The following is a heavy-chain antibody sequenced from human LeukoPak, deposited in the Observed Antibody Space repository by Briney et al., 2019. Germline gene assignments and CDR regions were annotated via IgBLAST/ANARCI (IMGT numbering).Heavy chain of an antibody. CDR3: ASGGVLDYYYYMDV. J-gene: IGHJ6*03. Sequence: GGSLRLSCAASGFTFSSYAMSWVRQAPGKGLEWVSAISGSGGSTYCADSVKGRFTISRDNSKNTLYLQMNSLRAEDTAVYYCASGGVLDYYYYMDVWGKGTTVTVSS. V-gene: IGHV3-23*01. D-gene: IGHD2-8*01. CDR1: GFTFSSYA. CDR2: ISGSGGST.